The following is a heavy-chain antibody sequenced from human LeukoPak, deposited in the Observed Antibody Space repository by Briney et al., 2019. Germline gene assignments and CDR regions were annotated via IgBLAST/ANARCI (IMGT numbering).Heavy chain of an antibody. CDR2: ISSSGSTI. V-gene: IGHV3-48*03. D-gene: IGHD5-18*01. Sequence: PGESLRLSCAASGFTFSSYEMNWVRQAPGKGLEWVSFISSSGSTIYYADSVKGRFTISRDNAKNSLYLQMISLRAEDTAFYYCASSRTERGYSFGYGYWGQGTLVTVSS. CDR3: ASSRTERGYSFGYGY. J-gene: IGHJ4*02. CDR1: GFTFSSYE.